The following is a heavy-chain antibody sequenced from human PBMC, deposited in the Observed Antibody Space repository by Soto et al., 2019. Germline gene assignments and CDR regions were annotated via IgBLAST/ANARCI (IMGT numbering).Heavy chain of an antibody. D-gene: IGHD3-3*01. V-gene: IGHV1-2*04. CDR2: INPNSGGT. CDR1: GYTFTCYY. CDR3: ARDLGYYDFWSATAHYGMDV. J-gene: IGHJ6*02. Sequence: XSVKVSCKASGYTFTCYYMHWVRQAPGQGLEWMGWINPNSGGTNYAQKFQGWVTMTRDTSISTAYMELSSLRSDDTAVYYCARDLGYYDFWSATAHYGMDVWGQGTTVTVSS.